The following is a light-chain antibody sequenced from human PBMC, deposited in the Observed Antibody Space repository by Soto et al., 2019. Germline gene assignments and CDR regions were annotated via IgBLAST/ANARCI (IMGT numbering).Light chain of an antibody. CDR2: EVI. CDR3: CSYTTTYTLV. CDR1: STDIGTYNS. V-gene: IGLV2-14*01. J-gene: IGLJ3*02. Sequence: QSALTQPASVSGSPGRSITISCTGTSTDIGTYNSVSWYQHHPGKAPKLLIFEVIDRPSGVSHRFSGSKSGNTASLTISSLQFEDEADYYCCSYTTTYTLVFGGGTKLTVL.